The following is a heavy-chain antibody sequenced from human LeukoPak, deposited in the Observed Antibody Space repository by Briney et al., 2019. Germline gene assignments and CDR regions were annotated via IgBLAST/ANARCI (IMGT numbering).Heavy chain of an antibody. V-gene: IGHV3-23*01. D-gene: IGHD2-15*01. J-gene: IGHJ4*02. CDR3: AKDPFFIWKLIS. CDR1: GFTFSSYA. Sequence: GSLRLSCAASGFTFSSYAMSWVRQAPGKGLEWVSAISGSGGSTYYADSVKGRFTISRDNSKNTLYLQMNSLRAEDTAVYYCAKDPFFIWKLISWGQGTLVTVSS. CDR2: ISGSGGST.